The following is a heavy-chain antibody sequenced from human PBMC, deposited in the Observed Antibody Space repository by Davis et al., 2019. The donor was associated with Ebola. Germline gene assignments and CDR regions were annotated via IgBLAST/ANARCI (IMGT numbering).Heavy chain of an antibody. J-gene: IGHJ4*02. CDR2: ICGSGDIT. CDR1: DFTFSSYA. D-gene: IGHD3-16*01. CDR3: AKVSFRFWDI. V-gene: IGHV3-23*01. Sequence: GGSLRLSCTASDFTFSSYAMSWVRQAPGKGLEWVSRICGSGDITYYADSVKVRFTISRDNVQNTLYFQMNSLRADDTAVYYCAKVSFRFWDIWGQGVLVTVSS.